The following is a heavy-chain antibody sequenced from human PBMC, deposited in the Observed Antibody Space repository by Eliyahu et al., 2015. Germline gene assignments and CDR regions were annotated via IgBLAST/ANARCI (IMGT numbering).Heavy chain of an antibody. CDR2: TYHRSKWYN. CDR1: XDXVSXXXXA. D-gene: IGHD5-18*01. J-gene: IGHJ6*02. CDR3: ARDPRYSYGPYYYYYGMDV. Sequence: QVQLQQSGPGLVKPSQTLSLTXAIXXDXVSXXXXAWXWIRQSPSRGLEWLGRTYHRSKWYNDYAVSVKSRITINPDTSKNQFSLQLNSVTPEDTAVYYCARDPRYSYGPYYYYYGMDVWGQGTTVTVSS. V-gene: IGHV6-1*01.